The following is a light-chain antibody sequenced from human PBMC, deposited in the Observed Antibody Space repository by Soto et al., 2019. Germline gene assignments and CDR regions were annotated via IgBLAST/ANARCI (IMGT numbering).Light chain of an antibody. V-gene: IGKV3-15*01. CDR2: RTS. J-gene: IGKJ4*01. Sequence: DIVLTQSPVTLSLSPGERATLSCRASQSVSSSYLAWYQQKPGQAPRLLMFRTSTRATGFPARFSGRGSGTEFNLTISSLQSEDFAIYYCQQYNNWPRATFGGGTKVDIK. CDR1: QSVSSSY. CDR3: QQYNNWPRAT.